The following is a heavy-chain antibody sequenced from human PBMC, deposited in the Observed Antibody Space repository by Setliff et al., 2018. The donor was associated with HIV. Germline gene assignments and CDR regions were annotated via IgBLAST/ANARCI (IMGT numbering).Heavy chain of an antibody. D-gene: IGHD4-17*01. CDR1: GYTFTRNA. CDR2: INTVNGNT. J-gene: IGHJ5*02. V-gene: IGHV1-3*04. CDR3: ARDLNSGDYPHWFVP. Sequence: WASVKVSCKASGYTFTRNAMHWVRQAPGQRLEWMGWINTVNGNTKYSQKFQGRVAITRDTSASTVYMELSSLRSGDTAVYYCARDLNSGDYPHWFVPWGQGTLVTVSS.